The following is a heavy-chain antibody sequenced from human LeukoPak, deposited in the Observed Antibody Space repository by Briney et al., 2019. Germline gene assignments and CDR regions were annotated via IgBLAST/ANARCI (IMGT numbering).Heavy chain of an antibody. CDR1: GGYISSYY. Sequence: SETLSLTCTVSGGYISSYYCSWIRQPPGKGLEWIGYIFNSGSTNYNPSLKSRVTISVDTSKNQFSLKLSSVTAADTAVYFCALGDCSSTSCYVFDYWGQGTLVTVSS. J-gene: IGHJ4*02. D-gene: IGHD2-2*01. CDR3: ALGDCSSTSCYVFDY. V-gene: IGHV4-59*01. CDR2: IFNSGST.